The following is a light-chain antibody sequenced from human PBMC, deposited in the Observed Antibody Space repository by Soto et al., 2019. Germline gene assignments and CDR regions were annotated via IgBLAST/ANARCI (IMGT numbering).Light chain of an antibody. V-gene: IGKV1-39*01. CDR1: QSISTY. Sequence: DIQMTQSPPSLSAFVGDRVRITCRASQSISTYLNWYQQKPGKAPNLLIYAASSLQSGVPSRFSGSGCWAKFTPHINRPPTEEFSTFYCPQNYTTPPVTFGRGTKVDIK. CDR2: AAS. J-gene: IGKJ4*01. CDR3: PQNYTTPPVT.